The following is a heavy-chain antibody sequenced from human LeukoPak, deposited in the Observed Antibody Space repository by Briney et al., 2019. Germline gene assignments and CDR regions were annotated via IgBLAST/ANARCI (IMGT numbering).Heavy chain of an antibody. J-gene: IGHJ5*02. D-gene: IGHD6-13*01. CDR1: GYTFTDSD. CDR3: ARDDSSSWYNWFDP. CDR2: MNPNTGNT. Sequence: ASVKVSCKASGYTFTDSDINWVRQATGQGLEWMGWMNPNTGNTGYAQKFQGRVTMTRNTSISTAYMELSSLRSEDTAVYYCARDDSSSWYNWFDPWGQGTLVTVSS. V-gene: IGHV1-8*01.